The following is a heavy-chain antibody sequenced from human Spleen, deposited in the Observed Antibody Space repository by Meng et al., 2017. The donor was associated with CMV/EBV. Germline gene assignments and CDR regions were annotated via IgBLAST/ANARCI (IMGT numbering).Heavy chain of an antibody. CDR2: INPNDNTT. J-gene: IGHJ5*02. V-gene: IGHV1-46*01. CDR3: ARAKTLFTHWFDP. CDR1: ENSFSSYY. Sequence: ASVKVSCKASENSFSSYYMHWVRQAPGQGLEWMGIINPNDNTTTYAQKFQGRVTMTRDTSTSTVYMELSSLRSEDTAVYYYARAKTLFTHWFDPWGQGTLVTVSS. D-gene: IGHD3-16*01.